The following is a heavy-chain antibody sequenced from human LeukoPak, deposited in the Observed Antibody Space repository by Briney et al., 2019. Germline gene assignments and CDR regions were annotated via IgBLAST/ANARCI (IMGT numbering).Heavy chain of an antibody. CDR3: ARRDYASDY. D-gene: IGHD4-17*01. Sequence: GSLRLSCVASGFTFGSYSMNWVRQAPGKGLEWVSYISTSGSTIYYADSVKGRFTISRDNAKNSLYLQMNSLRAEDTAVYYCARRDYASDYWGQGTLVTVSS. V-gene: IGHV3-48*04. CDR1: GFTFGSYS. CDR2: ISTSGSTI. J-gene: IGHJ4*02.